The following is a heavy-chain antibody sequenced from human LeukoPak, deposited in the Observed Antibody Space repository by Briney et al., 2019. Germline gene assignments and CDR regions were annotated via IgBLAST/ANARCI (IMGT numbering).Heavy chain of an antibody. CDR1: GGSISSYY. V-gene: IGHV4-4*07. CDR3: ARDRPVGAPDAFDI. J-gene: IGHJ3*02. CDR2: IYTSGST. Sequence: SETLSLTCTVSGGSISSYYWSWIRQPAGKGLEWIGRIYTSGSTNYNPSLKSRVTMSVDTSKNQFSLKLSSVTAADTAVYHCARDRPVGAPDAFDIWGQGTMVTVSS. D-gene: IGHD1-26*01.